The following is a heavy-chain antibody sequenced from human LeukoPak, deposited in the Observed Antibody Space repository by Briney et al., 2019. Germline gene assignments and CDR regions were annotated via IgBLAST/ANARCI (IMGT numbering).Heavy chain of an antibody. CDR1: GFTFSSYA. J-gene: IGHJ6*02. V-gene: IGHV3-30-3*01. CDR2: ISYDGSNK. D-gene: IGHD5-24*01. Sequence: GGSLRLSCAASGFTFSSYAMHWVRQAPSKGLEWVAVISYDGSNKYYADSVKGRFTISRDNSKNTLYLRMNSLRAEDTAVYYCARPLLADDYYYYGMDVWGQGTTVTVSS. CDR3: ARPLLADDYYYYGMDV.